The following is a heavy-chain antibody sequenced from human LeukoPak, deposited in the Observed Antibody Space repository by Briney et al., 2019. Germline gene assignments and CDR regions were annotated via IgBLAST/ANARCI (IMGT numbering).Heavy chain of an antibody. Sequence: SETLSLTCTVSGGSISSYYWSWIRQPAGKGLEWIGRIYTSGSTNYKPSLKSRVTMSVDTSKNQFSLKLSSVTAADTAVYYCAREEGCSSTSCYDAFDIWGQGTMVTVSS. CDR3: AREEGCSSTSCYDAFDI. D-gene: IGHD2-2*01. J-gene: IGHJ3*02. CDR1: GGSISSYY. CDR2: IYTSGST. V-gene: IGHV4-4*07.